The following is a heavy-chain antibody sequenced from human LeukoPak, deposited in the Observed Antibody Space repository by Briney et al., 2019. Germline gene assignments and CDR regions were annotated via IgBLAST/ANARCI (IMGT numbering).Heavy chain of an antibody. J-gene: IGHJ6*03. CDR1: GGSISSHY. Sequence: SETLSLTCTVSGGSISSHYWSWIRQPPGKGLEWIGYIYYGGSTNYNPSLKSRVTISVDTSKNQFSLKLSSVTAADTAVYYCARHPRVSPGVYYYYMDVWGKGTTVTVSS. CDR3: ARHPRVSPGVYYYYMDV. CDR2: IYYGGST. D-gene: IGHD4-11*01. V-gene: IGHV4-59*11.